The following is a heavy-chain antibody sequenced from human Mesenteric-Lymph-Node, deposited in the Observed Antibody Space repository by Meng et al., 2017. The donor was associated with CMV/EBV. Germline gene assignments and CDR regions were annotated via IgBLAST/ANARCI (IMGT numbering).Heavy chain of an antibody. CDR1: GFTFDDYG. V-gene: IGHV3-20*04. CDR2: INWNGGST. J-gene: IGHJ6*02. Sequence: GESLKISCAASGFTFDDYGMSWVRQAPGKGLEWVSGINWNGGSTGYADSVKGRFTISRDNAKNSLYLQMNSLRAEDTALYYCARDAGTTFYYGMDVWGQGTTVTVSS. CDR3: ARDAGTTFYYGMDV. D-gene: IGHD1-1*01.